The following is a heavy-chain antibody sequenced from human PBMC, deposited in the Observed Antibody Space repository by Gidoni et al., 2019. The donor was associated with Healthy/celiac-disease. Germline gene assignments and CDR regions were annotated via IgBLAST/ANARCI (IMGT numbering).Heavy chain of an antibody. Sequence: QVQLHRAGAGRFKPSETLSLTSCVYGASFSGYYWSWIRQPPGKGLEWIGEINHSGSTNYNPSLKSRVTISVDTSKNQFSLKLSSVTAADTAVYYCARGGNRQIVRVWFDPWGQGTLVTVSS. D-gene: IGHD3-22*01. J-gene: IGHJ5*02. CDR2: INHSGST. V-gene: IGHV4-34*01. CDR3: ARGGNRQIVRVWFDP. CDR1: GASFSGYY.